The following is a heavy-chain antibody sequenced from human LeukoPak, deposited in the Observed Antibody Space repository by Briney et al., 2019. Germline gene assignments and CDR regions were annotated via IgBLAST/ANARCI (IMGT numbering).Heavy chain of an antibody. Sequence: PSETLSLTCTVSGGSISSSSYYWGWIRQPPGKGLEWIGSIYYSGTTYYNPSLKSRVTISVDTSKNQFSLRLSSVTAADTAVYYCARSWSGYYPTYYFDYWGQGTLVTVSS. V-gene: IGHV4-39*01. J-gene: IGHJ4*02. CDR2: IYYSGTT. D-gene: IGHD3-3*01. CDR3: ARSWSGYYPTYYFDY. CDR1: GGSISSSSYY.